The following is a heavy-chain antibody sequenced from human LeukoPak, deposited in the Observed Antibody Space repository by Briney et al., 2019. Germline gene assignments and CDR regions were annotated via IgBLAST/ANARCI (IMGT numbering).Heavy chain of an antibody. Sequence: GGSLRLSCAASGFTFSISEMNWVRQAPGKGLEWISYIDSGGSTKYYADSVKGRFTVSRDNAKNSLFLQMNSLRAEDTAVYYCATVGRSTRPGYWGQGTLVTVSS. CDR2: IDSGGSTK. CDR1: GFTFSISE. V-gene: IGHV3-48*03. J-gene: IGHJ4*02. D-gene: IGHD6-6*01. CDR3: ATVGRSTRPGY.